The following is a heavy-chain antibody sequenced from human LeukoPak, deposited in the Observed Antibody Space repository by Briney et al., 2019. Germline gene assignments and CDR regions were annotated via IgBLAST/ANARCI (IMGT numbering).Heavy chain of an antibody. D-gene: IGHD2-2*02. V-gene: IGHV4-4*07. Sequence: SETLSLTCTVSGGSISNYYWSWIRQPAGKGLEWIGRIYTSGSTNYNPSLKSRVTMSVDTSKNQFSLKLSSVTAADTAVYYCARDRCSSTSCYKNVDWFDPWGQGTLVTVSS. CDR3: ARDRCSSTSCYKNVDWFDP. J-gene: IGHJ5*02. CDR2: IYTSGST. CDR1: GGSISNYY.